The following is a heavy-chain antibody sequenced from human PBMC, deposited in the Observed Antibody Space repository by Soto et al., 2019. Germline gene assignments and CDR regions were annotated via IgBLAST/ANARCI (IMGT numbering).Heavy chain of an antibody. V-gene: IGHV4-31*03. CDR2: INYSGST. D-gene: IGHD2-2*01. CDR3: ARYLNTAGWFDP. Sequence: SETLSLTCSVSGGSISSGGYFWSWIRRHPGKGLEWIGYINYSGSTYYNASLKSRVTISVDTSKNQFSLKLSSVTAADTAVYYCARYLNTAGWFDPWGQGTLVTVSS. J-gene: IGHJ5*02. CDR1: GGSISSGGYF.